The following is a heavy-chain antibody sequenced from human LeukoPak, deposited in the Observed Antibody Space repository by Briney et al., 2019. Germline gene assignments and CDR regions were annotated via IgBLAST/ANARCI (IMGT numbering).Heavy chain of an antibody. CDR2: ISGSGGST. CDR1: GFTLSSYA. CDR3: AKTYYYGSGSYGVDWFDP. V-gene: IGHV3-23*01. D-gene: IGHD3-10*01. Sequence: PGASLRLSCAASGFTLSSYAMSWVGQAPGKGLEWDSAISGSGGSTYYADSVKGRFTISRDNSKNTLYLQMNSLRAEDTAVYYCAKTYYYGSGSYGVDWFDPWAQGTLVTVSS. J-gene: IGHJ5*02.